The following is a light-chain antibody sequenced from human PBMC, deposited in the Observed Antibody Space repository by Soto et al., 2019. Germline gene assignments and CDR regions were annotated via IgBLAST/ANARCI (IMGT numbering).Light chain of an antibody. V-gene: IGKV1-39*01. J-gene: IGKJ1*01. Sequence: DIQMPQSPSSLSASVGDRVTITCRASQSISSYLTWYQQKPGKAPKLLIYAASSLQSGVPPRFSGSGSGTDSTLTISSLQPEDFATYYCEQSYSTSWTFGQGTKVEIK. CDR2: AAS. CDR1: QSISSY. CDR3: EQSYSTSWT.